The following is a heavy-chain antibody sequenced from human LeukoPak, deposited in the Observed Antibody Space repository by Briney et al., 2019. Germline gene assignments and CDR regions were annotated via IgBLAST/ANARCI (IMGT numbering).Heavy chain of an antibody. Sequence: GGSLRLSCAASGFTFSDYYMSWIRQAPGKGLEWVSYISSSGSTIYYADSVKGRFTISRDNAKNSLYLQMNSLRAEDTAVYYCARGGPKTYYYDSSGPNWFDPWGQGTLVTVSS. D-gene: IGHD3-22*01. CDR3: ARGGPKTYYYDSSGPNWFDP. CDR1: GFTFSDYY. V-gene: IGHV3-11*04. CDR2: ISSSGSTI. J-gene: IGHJ5*02.